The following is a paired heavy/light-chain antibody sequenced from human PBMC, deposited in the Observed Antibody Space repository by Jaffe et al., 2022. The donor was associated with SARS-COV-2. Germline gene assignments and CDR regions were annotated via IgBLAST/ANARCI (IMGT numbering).Light chain of an antibody. CDR3: SSYAGGNDVV. Sequence: QSALTQPPSASGSPGQSVTISCTGTSSDVGGYNYVSWYQQHPGKAPKLMIYEVSKRPSGVPDRFSGSKSDNTASLTVSGLQAEDEADYYCSSYAGGNDVVFGGGTKLTVL. J-gene: IGLJ2*01. CDR1: SSDVGGYNY. V-gene: IGLV2-8*01. CDR2: EVS.
Heavy chain of an antibody. CDR3: AKAVRPHSPRGYYYYMDV. Sequence: EVQLVESGGGLVQPGRSLRLSCAASGFTFDDYAMHWVRQAPGKGLEWVSGISWNSGSIGYADSVKGRFTISRDNAKNSLYLQMNSLRAEDTALYYCAKAVRPHSPRGYYYYMDVWGKGTTVTVSS. D-gene: IGHD3-22*01. CDR2: ISWNSGSI. J-gene: IGHJ6*03. V-gene: IGHV3-9*01. CDR1: GFTFDDYA.